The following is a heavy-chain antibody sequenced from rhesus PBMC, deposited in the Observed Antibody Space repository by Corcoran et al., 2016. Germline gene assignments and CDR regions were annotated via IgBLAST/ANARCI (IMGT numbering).Heavy chain of an antibody. J-gene: IGHJ4*01. D-gene: IGHD6-31*01. V-gene: IGHV4-122*02. CDR3: ARDGSRAGFDY. Sequence: QVQLQESGPGVVKPSETLSLTCAVSGGSISGYYLWSWIRQPPGKGLEWIGYITYSGSTSQNPSLKSRVTISRDTSKNQVSLKLSSVTAADTAVYYCARDGSRAGFDYWGQGVLVTVSS. CDR1: GGSISGYYL. CDR2: ITYSGST.